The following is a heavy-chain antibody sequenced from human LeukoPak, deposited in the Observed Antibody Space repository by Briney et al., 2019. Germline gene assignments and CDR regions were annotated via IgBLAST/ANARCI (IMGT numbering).Heavy chain of an antibody. J-gene: IGHJ4*02. CDR2: VSTYNGNT. V-gene: IGHV1-18*04. D-gene: IGHD5-18*01. Sequence: ASVKVSCKASGYTFTSHGISWVRQAPGQGLEWMGWVSTYNGNTNYVPKYQGRVTMTTDTSTSTAYMELRSLRSDDTAVYYCARDVDTATDQINDYGSQGTLVTVSS. CDR3: ARDVDTATDQINDY. CDR1: GYTFTSHG.